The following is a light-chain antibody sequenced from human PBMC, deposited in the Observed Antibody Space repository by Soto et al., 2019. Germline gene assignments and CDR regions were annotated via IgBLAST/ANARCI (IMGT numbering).Light chain of an antibody. CDR3: QQYNNWPPDRT. V-gene: IGKV3-15*01. Sequence: EIVMTQSPPTLSVSPGERATLSCRASQSVGSNLAWYQQKPGQAPRLLIYGASTRATGIPARFSGSGSGTEFTLTISSLQSEDFAIYFCQQYNNWPPDRTFGQGTKVEIK. J-gene: IGKJ1*01. CDR1: QSVGSN. CDR2: GAS.